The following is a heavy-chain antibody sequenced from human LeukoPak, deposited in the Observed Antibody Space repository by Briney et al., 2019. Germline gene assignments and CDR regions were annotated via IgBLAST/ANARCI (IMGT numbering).Heavy chain of an antibody. CDR2: ISYDGSNK. CDR3: ARGTPSSSGWLYYGMDV. CDR1: GFTFSSYA. Sequence: GRSLRLSCAASGFTFSSYAMRWVRQAPGKGLEWVAVISYDGSNKYYADSVKGRFTISRDNSKNTLYLQMNSLRAEDTAVYYRARGTPSSSGWLYYGMDVWGQGTTVTVSS. D-gene: IGHD6-19*01. V-gene: IGHV3-30-3*01. J-gene: IGHJ6*02.